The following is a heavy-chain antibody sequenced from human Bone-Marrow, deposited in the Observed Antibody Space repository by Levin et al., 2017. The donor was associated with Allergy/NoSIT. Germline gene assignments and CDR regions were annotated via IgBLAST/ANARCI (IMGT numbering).Heavy chain of an antibody. V-gene: IGHV4-59*01. J-gene: IGHJ6*03. CDR2: IYYSGST. CDR1: GGSISSYY. CDR3: ARFIPPGDTAMATGVSYYYYFYMDV. D-gene: IGHD5-18*01. Sequence: SETLSLTCTVSGGSISSYYWSWIRQPPGKGLEWIGYIYYSGSTNYNPSLKSRVTISVDTSKNQFSLKLSSVTAADTAVYYCARFIPPGDTAMATGVSYYYYFYMDVWGKGTTVTVSS.